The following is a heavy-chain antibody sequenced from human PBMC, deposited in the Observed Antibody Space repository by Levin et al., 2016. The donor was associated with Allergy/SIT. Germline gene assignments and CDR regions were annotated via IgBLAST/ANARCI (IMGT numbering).Heavy chain of an antibody. CDR3: AREGNPAVSYYGMDV. V-gene: IGHV1-2*02. Sequence: WVRQAPGQGLEWMGWINPNSGGTNYAQKFQGRVTMTRDTSISTAYMELSRLRSDDTAVYYCAREGNPAVSYYGMDVWGQGTTVTVSS. J-gene: IGHJ6*02. D-gene: IGHD1-14*01. CDR2: INPNSGGT.